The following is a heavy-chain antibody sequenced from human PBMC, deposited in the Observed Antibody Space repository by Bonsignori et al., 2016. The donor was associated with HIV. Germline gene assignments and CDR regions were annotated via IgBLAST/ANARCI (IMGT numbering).Heavy chain of an antibody. CDR2: ISAYNGNT. V-gene: IGHV1-18*01. J-gene: IGHJ1*01. Sequence: WVRQAPGQGLEWMGWISAYNGNTNYAQKLQGRVTMTTDTSTSTAYMELRSLRSDDTAVYYCARGPWGGVVINAEYFQHWGQGTLVTLSS. D-gene: IGHD3-3*01. CDR3: ARGPWGGVVINAEYFQH.